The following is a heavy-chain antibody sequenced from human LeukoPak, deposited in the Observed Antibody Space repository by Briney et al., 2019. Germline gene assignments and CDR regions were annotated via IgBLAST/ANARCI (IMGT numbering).Heavy chain of an antibody. CDR1: GGSISSYY. CDR2: IYTSGTT. D-gene: IGHD3-10*01. J-gene: IGHJ3*02. Sequence: SETLSLTCTVSGGSISSYYWSWIRQPAGKGLEWIGRIYTSGTTNYNPSLKSRVTVSVDTSKNQFSLKLSSVTAADTAVYYCARKGTRGSGSYSDYDASDIWGQGTMVTVSS. CDR3: ARKGTRGSGSYSDYDASDI. V-gene: IGHV4-4*07.